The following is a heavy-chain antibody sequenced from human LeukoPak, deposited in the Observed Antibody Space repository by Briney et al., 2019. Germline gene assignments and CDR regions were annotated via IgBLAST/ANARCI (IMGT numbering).Heavy chain of an antibody. CDR1: GFTSSYFW. Sequence: GGSLRLSCAASGFTSSYFWLHWVRQAPGKGLVWVSRINNDGSSTSYADSVKGRFTISRDNAKNTLYLQMNSLRAEDTAVYYCARELTYCSSTSCYLSGLGYWGQGTLVTVSS. D-gene: IGHD2-2*01. CDR3: ARELTYCSSTSCYLSGLGY. V-gene: IGHV3-74*01. CDR2: INNDGSST. J-gene: IGHJ4*02.